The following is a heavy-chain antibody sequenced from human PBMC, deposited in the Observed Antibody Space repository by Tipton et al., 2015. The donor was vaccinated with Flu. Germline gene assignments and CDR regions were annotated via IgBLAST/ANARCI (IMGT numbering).Heavy chain of an antibody. CDR2: FYTSGTT. D-gene: IGHD3-3*01. V-gene: IGHV4-4*07. CDR3: ARSDFWSGSAKAFDI. CDR1: GGSISSHY. J-gene: IGHJ3*02. Sequence: TLSLTCTASGGSISSHYWSWIRQPAGKGLEWIGRFYTSGTTNYNPSLKSRLTMSVDTSKNQFSLKLGSVTAADTAVYYCARSDFWSGSAKAFDIWGQGTMVTVSS.